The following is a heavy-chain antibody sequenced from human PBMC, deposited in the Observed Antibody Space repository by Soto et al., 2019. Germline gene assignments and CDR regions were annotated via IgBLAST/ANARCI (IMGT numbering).Heavy chain of an antibody. CDR3: ARGPRHLGGSFYYGTDV. V-gene: IGHV4-31*03. CDR1: GASISSGGFY. J-gene: IGHJ6*02. CDR2: FYDTGNT. Sequence: PAETLSLTCIVSGASISSGGFYWSWVRQHPGKGLEWSEFFYDTGNTYYDASLKSRLTISVDRSNNQFSLKLASVTAADTAVYYCARGPRHLGGSFYYGTDVWGQGTTVTVSS.